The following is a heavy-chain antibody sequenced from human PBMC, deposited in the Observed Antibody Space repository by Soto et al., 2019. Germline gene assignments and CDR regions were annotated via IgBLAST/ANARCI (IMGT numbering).Heavy chain of an antibody. Sequence: SETLSLTCTVSGGSVTSYYWSWIRQPPGKGLEWIGYVYSTEITNHNPSLKSRVAMSIDTSKNQFSLKVRSVTAADTAVYYCAKGSEAWFDPWGQGTLVTVSS. J-gene: IGHJ5*02. CDR2: VYSTEIT. CDR3: AKGSEAWFDP. CDR1: GGSVTSYY. V-gene: IGHV4-59*02.